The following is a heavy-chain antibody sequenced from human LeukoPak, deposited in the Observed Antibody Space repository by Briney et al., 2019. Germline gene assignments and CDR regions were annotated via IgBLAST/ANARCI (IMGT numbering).Heavy chain of an antibody. J-gene: IGHJ4*02. V-gene: IGHV3-30*02. CDR2: IRYDGSNK. CDR3: AKDKGSGWYYEYFDY. Sequence: GGSLRLSCEASGFTFNGHWMHWVRQAPGKGLEWVAFIRYDGSNKYYADSVKGRFTISRDNSKNTLYLQMNSLRAEDTAVYYCAKDKGSGWYYEYFDYWGQGTLVTVSS. CDR1: GFTFNGHW. D-gene: IGHD6-19*01.